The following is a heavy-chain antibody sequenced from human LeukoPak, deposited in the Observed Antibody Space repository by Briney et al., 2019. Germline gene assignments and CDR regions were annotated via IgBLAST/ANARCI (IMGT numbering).Heavy chain of an antibody. CDR1: GFTFGDYA. CDR3: ARDYDRAYSSSWFAFDI. J-gene: IGHJ3*02. Sequence: GGSLRLSCTASGFTFGDYAMSWFRQAPGKGLEWVGFIRSKAYGGTTEYAASVKGRFTISRDDSKSIAYLQMNSLRAEDTAVYYCARDYDRAYSSSWFAFDIWGQGTMVTVSS. CDR2: IRSKAYGGTT. D-gene: IGHD6-13*01. V-gene: IGHV3-49*03.